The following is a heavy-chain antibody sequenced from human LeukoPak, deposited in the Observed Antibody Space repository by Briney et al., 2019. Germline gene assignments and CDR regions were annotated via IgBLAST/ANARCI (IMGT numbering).Heavy chain of an antibody. CDR3: ARDRGPYCSGGSCYSIGY. J-gene: IGHJ4*02. CDR2: ISAYNGNT. V-gene: IGHV1-18*01. D-gene: IGHD2-15*01. Sequence: ASVKVSCKASGYTFTSYGISWVRQAPGQGLEWMGWISAYNGNTNYAQKLQGRVTTTTDTSTSTAYMELRSLRSDDTAVYYCARDRGPYCSGGSCYSIGYWGQGTLVTVSS. CDR1: GYTFTSYG.